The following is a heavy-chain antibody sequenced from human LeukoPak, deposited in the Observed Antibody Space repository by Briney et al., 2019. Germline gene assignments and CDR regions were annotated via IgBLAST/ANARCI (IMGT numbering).Heavy chain of an antibody. J-gene: IGHJ4*02. CDR3: ATRARSRDY. D-gene: IGHD6-6*01. CDR2: IYYSGST. V-gene: IGHV4-59*01. Sequence: ASETLSLTCTVSGGSISSYYWSWIRQPPGKGLEWIGYIYYSGSTNYNPSLKSRVTISVDTSKNQFSLKLSSVTAADTAVYYCATRARSRDYWGQGTLVTVSS. CDR1: GGSISSYY.